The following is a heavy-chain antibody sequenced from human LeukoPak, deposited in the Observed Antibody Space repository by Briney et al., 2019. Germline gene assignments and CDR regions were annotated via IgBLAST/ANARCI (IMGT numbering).Heavy chain of an antibody. J-gene: IGHJ3*02. V-gene: IGHV3-21*01. Sequence: TSGGYSWNWVRQAPGKGLEWVSSISSSSSYIYYADSVKGRFTISRDNAKNSLYLQMNSLRAEDTAVYYCARVRLQQLVRDAFDIWGQGTMVTVSS. CDR2: ISSSSSYI. D-gene: IGHD6-13*01. CDR1: TSGGYS. CDR3: ARVRLQQLVRDAFDI.